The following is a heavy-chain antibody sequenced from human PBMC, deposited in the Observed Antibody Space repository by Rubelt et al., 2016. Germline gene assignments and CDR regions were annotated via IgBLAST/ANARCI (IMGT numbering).Heavy chain of an antibody. J-gene: IGHJ5*02. CDR1: GGSFSGYY. CDR3: ANRVTP. V-gene: IGHV3-23*01. Sequence: VQLQLWGAGLLKPSETLSLTCAVYGGSFSGYYWRWIRQAPGKGLECVSGVSGSGGSTDYADSVKGRFTISRDNSKNTLYLQMNSLRAEDTAVYYCANRVTPWGQGTLVTVSS. CDR2: VSGSGGST.